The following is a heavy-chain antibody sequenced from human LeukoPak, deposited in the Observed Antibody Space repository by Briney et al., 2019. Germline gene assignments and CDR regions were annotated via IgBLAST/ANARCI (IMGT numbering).Heavy chain of an antibody. CDR1: GFTFSSYW. Sequence: SLRLSCAASGFTFSSYWMNWARQAPGKGLDWLSYISGSGNTVYYANSVKGRFTISRDNAKNSLYLQMNSLRAEDTAVYFCARANRGVGYFDYWGQGTLVTVSS. V-gene: IGHV3-48*03. CDR2: ISGSGNTV. J-gene: IGHJ4*02. CDR3: ARANRGVGYFDY. D-gene: IGHD2-8*01.